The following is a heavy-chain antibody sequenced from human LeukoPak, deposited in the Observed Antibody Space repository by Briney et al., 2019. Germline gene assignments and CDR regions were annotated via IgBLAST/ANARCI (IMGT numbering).Heavy chain of an antibody. J-gene: IGHJ4*02. D-gene: IGHD6-19*01. V-gene: IGHV3-53*01. Sequence: PGGSLRLSCAASGFTVSSNYMSWVRQAPGKGLEWGSVIYSGGSTYYADSVKGRFTISRDNSKNTLYLQMNSLRAEDTAVYYCASRIAVAEASPDLFDYWGQGTLVTVSS. CDR3: ASRIAVAEASPDLFDY. CDR1: GFTVSSNY. CDR2: IYSGGST.